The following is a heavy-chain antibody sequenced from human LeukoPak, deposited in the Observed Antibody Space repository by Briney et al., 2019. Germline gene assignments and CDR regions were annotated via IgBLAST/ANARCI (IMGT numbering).Heavy chain of an antibody. CDR1: GFTFSSYS. D-gene: IGHD6-13*01. J-gene: IGHJ4*02. CDR3: ARGPPGIAPGGYFDY. V-gene: IGHV3-48*04. Sequence: GGSLRLSCAASGFTFSSYSMNWVRQAPGKGLEWVSYISSSSSTIYYADSVKGRFTISRDNAKNSLYLQMNSLRAEDTAVYYCARGPPGIAPGGYFDYWGQGTLVTVSS. CDR2: ISSSSSTI.